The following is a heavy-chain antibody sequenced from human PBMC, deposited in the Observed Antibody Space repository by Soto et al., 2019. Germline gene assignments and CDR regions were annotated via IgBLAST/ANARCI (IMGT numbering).Heavy chain of an antibody. J-gene: IGHJ6*02. D-gene: IGHD1-26*01. V-gene: IGHV4-30-4*01. CDR3: ARDALASGSFPGGYYYGMDV. Sequence: SETLSLTCTVSGGSISSGDYYWSWIRQPPGKGLEWIGYIYYSGSTYYNPSLKSRVTISVDTSKNQFSLKLSSVTAADTAVYYCARDALASGSFPGGYYYGMDVWGQGTTVTVSS. CDR2: IYYSGST. CDR1: GGSISSGDYY.